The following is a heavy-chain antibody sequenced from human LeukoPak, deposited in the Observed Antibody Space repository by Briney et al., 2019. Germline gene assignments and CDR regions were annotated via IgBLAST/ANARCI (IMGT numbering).Heavy chain of an antibody. Sequence: SETLSPTCTVSGDSISSYYWSWIRQSPGKGLEWIGYIYYSGSTNYNPSLKSRVTISLDTSKNQFSLKLNSMTAADTAVYYCARNADLGGYSNWGQGTLVTVSS. D-gene: IGHD2-15*01. CDR3: ARNADLGGYSN. V-gene: IGHV4-59*01. CDR2: IYYSGST. J-gene: IGHJ4*02. CDR1: GDSISSYY.